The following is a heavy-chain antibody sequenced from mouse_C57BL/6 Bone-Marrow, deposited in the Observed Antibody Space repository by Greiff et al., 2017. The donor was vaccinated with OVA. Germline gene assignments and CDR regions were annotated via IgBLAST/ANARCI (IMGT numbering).Heavy chain of an antibody. CDR1: GYAFTNYL. CDR3: ARYDGYLYAMDY. Sequence: LVESGAELVRPGTSVKVSCKASGYAFTNYLIEWVKQRPGQGLEWIGVINPGSGGTNYNEKFKGKATLTADKSSSTAYMQLSSLTSEDSAVYFCARYDGYLYAMDYWGQGTSVTVSS. D-gene: IGHD2-3*01. V-gene: IGHV1-54*01. CDR2: INPGSGGT. J-gene: IGHJ4*01.